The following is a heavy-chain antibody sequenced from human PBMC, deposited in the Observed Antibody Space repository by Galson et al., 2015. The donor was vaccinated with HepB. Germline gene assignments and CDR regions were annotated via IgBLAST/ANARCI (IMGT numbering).Heavy chain of an antibody. D-gene: IGHD1-7*01. CDR1: GFTVSTNY. J-gene: IGHJ6*02. CDR3: ARDRVLNYWPYGMDV. CDR2: IYSGGST. V-gene: IGHV3-53*04. Sequence: GSLRLSCAASGFTVSTNYMNWVRLAPGKGLEWVSVIYSGGSTYYADSVKGRFTISRHNSNNTLYLQMNSLRAEDTAVYYCARDRVLNYWPYGMDVWGQGTTVTVSS.